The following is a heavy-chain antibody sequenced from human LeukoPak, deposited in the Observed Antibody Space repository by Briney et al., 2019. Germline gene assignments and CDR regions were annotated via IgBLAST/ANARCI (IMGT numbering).Heavy chain of an antibody. Sequence: SETLSLTCSVSGYSISSGYYWSWIRQPPGKGLEWIGEINHSGRTNYNPSLKNRVTISVDPSKNQFSINVTSVTAADTAMYYCARGLHVGETLPYYFWSQGTMVTVSS. V-gene: IGHV4-38-2*02. CDR2: INHSGRT. J-gene: IGHJ4*02. CDR1: GYSISSGYY. D-gene: IGHD3-16*01. CDR3: ARGLHVGETLPYYF.